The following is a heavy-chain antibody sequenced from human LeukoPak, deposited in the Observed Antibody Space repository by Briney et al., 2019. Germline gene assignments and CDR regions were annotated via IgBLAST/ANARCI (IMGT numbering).Heavy chain of an antibody. CDR3: ARAPPFGFDFDY. CDR2: IDPGDSDT. Sequence: GESLKISCKGSGYSFTSYCIGWVRQMRGKGLEWMGIIDPGDSDTRYSPSSQGQVTVSAAKSICTAYLQWSSLKASDTAMYYCARAPPFGFDFDYWGQGTLVTVSS. D-gene: IGHD3-10*01. V-gene: IGHV5-51*01. J-gene: IGHJ4*02. CDR1: GYSFTSYC.